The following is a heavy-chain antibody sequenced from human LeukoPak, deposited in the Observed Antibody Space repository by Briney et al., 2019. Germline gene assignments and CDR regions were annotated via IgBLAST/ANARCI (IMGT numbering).Heavy chain of an antibody. CDR3: AKGEIVPGRRYFDY. J-gene: IGHJ4*02. V-gene: IGHV3-23*01. CDR2: ISGSGGST. D-gene: IGHD2-2*01. Sequence: GGSLRLSCAASGFTFSSYAMSWVRQAPGKGLEWVSAISGSGGSTYYADSVKGRSTISRDSSKNTLYLQMNRLRAEDTAVYYCAKGEIVPGRRYFDYWGQGTLVTVSS. CDR1: GFTFSSYA.